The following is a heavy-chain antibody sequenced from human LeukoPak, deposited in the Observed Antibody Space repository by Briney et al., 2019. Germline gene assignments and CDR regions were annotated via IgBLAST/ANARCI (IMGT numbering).Heavy chain of an antibody. CDR1: GGSISSYY. CDR2: IYHSGST. Sequence: SETLSLTCTVSGGSISSYYWSWIRQPPGKGLEWIGYIYHSGSTYYNPSLKSRVTISVDRSKNQFSLKLSSVTAADTAVYYCARDRDSSGWEPSYYYYGMDVWGQGTTVTVSS. V-gene: IGHV4-59*12. D-gene: IGHD6-19*01. CDR3: ARDRDSSGWEPSYYYYGMDV. J-gene: IGHJ6*02.